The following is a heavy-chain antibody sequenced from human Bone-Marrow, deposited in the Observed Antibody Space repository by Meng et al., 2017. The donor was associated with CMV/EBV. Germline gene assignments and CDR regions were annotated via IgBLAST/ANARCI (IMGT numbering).Heavy chain of an antibody. CDR1: GYTFTGYY. CDR2: INPNRGGT. CDR3: ARGSFRVMAIPVLSSGYDP. Sequence: ASVKVSCTAFGYTFTGYYMHWVRQAPGQGLEWMGWINPNRGGTNYAQQFQGRVSMTRDTSISTAYRELSRLRSDDTAVYYCARGSFRVMAIPVLSSGYDPWGQGTLVTVSS. V-gene: IGHV1-2*02. D-gene: IGHD2-21*01. J-gene: IGHJ5*02.